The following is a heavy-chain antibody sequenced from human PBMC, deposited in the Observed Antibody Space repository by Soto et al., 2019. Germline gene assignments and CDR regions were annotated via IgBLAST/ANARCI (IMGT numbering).Heavy chain of an antibody. CDR1: GFTFSSYS. CDR3: ARDPSAYYDFWSGYSKTGDDYYGMDV. J-gene: IGHJ6*02. CDR2: ISSSSSTI. Sequence: GGSLRLSCAASGFTFSSYSMNWVRQAPGKGLEWVSYISSSSSTIYYADSVKGRFTISRDNAKNSPYLQMNSLRDEDTAVYYCARDPSAYYDFWSGYSKTGDDYYGMDVWGQGTTVTVSS. V-gene: IGHV3-48*02. D-gene: IGHD3-3*01.